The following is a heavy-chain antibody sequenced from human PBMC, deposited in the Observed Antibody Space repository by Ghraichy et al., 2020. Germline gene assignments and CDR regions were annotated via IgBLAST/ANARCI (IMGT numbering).Heavy chain of an antibody. D-gene: IGHD3-3*01. CDR2: IIPIFGTP. CDR3: VGRGRITVFGVVIPYYMDV. Sequence: SVKVSCKASGGTFSSYAISWVRQAPGQGLEWMGGIIPIFGTPNYAQKFQGRVTITADESTSTAYMELNSLRFEDTAVYYCVGRGRITVFGVVIPYYMDVWGKGTTVTVSS. CDR1: GGTFSSYA. J-gene: IGHJ6*03. V-gene: IGHV1-69*13.